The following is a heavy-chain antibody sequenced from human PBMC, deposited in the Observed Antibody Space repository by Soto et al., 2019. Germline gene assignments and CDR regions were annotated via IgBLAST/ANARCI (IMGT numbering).Heavy chain of an antibody. D-gene: IGHD1-1*01. CDR1: GGSISSSSYY. J-gene: IGHJ4*02. Sequence: SETLSLTSTVSGGSISSSSYYWGWIPHPPGKGLEWIGEINHSGSTNYNPSLKSRVTRSVDTAKNQFALKLSSVTAADTAVYCCARAYTGTNKTTYFDYWGQGTLVTVSS. CDR3: ARAYTGTNKTTYFDY. V-gene: IGHV4-39*06. CDR2: INHSGST.